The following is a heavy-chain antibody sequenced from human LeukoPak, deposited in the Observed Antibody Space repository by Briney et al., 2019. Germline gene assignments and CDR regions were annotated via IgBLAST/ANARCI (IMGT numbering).Heavy chain of an antibody. D-gene: IGHD4-11*01. CDR2: INPIFHTP. CDR1: GGTFSSHA. Sequence: SVKVSCKASGGTFSSHAISWVRQAPGQGLEWMGGINPIFHTPTHAKKFQGRLTITKDESMSTASMDLSSLISDDTAVYCARGRTTGEFDYWGQGTLVTVSS. J-gene: IGHJ4*02. V-gene: IGHV1-69*05. CDR3: ARGRTTGEFDY.